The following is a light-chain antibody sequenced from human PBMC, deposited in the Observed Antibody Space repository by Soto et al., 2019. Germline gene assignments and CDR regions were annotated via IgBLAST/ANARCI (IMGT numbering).Light chain of an antibody. V-gene: IGLV2-14*01. CDR1: SSDVGGSDF. J-gene: IGLJ1*01. CDR2: DVS. CDR3: ASFTTNRVYV. Sequence: QSVLTQPASVSGSPGQSITISCTGTSSDVGGSDFVSWHQQHPGKAPKLMIYDVSKWPSGVSNRFSGSKSGNTASLTISGLQAEDEADYYCASFTTNRVYVFGPGTKVTVL.